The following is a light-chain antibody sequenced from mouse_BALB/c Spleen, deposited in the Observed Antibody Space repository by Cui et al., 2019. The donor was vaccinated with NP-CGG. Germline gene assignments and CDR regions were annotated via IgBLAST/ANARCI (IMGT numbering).Light chain of an antibody. CDR2: GTN. CDR3: ALWYSNHWV. CDR1: TGAVTTSNY. Sequence: QAVVTQEPPLTTSPGETVTLTCHSSTGAVTTSNYANWVQEKPDHLFTGLIGGTNNRAPGVPARFSGSLIGDKAALTITGAQTEDEAIYFCALWYSNHWVFGGGTKLTVL. J-gene: IGLJ1*01. V-gene: IGLV1*01.